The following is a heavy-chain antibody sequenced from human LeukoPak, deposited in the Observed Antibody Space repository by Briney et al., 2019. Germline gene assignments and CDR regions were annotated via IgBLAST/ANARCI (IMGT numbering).Heavy chain of an antibody. CDR2: INHSGST. CDR3: ARGRSSSWRWFDP. V-gene: IGHV4-34*01. J-gene: IGHJ5*02. D-gene: IGHD6-13*01. Sequence: SETLSLTCAVYGGSFSGYYWSWIRQPPGKGLEWIGEINHSGSTNYNPSLKSRVTISVDTSENQFSLKLSSVTAADTAVYYCARGRSSSWRWFDPWGQGTLVTVSS. CDR1: GGSFSGYY.